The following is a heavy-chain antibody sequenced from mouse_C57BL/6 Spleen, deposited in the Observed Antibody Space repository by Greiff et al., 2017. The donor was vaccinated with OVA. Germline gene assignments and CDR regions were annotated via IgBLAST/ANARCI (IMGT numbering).Heavy chain of an antibody. CDR3: ARMGARPGYFDY. CDR2: ISNGGGST. J-gene: IGHJ2*01. D-gene: IGHD3-1*01. V-gene: IGHV5-12*01. CDR1: GFTFSDYY. Sequence: EVKVEESGGGLVQPGGSLKLSCAVSGFTFSDYYMYWVRQTPEKRLGWVAYISNGGGSTYYPDTVQGRITTSGDNAKKTLYPLMRRLESEDTAMYYCARMGARPGYFDYWGQGTTLTVSS.